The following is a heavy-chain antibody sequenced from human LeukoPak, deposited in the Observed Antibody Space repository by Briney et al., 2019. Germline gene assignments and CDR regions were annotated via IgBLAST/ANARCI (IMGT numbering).Heavy chain of an antibody. Sequence: GASVKVSCKASGGTFSSYAISWVRQAPGQGLEWMGRIIPILGIANYAQKFQGRVTITADKSTSTAYMELSSLRSEDTAVYYCARDRAGVGYCSSTSCHAINWFDPWGRGTLVTVSS. CDR3: ARDRAGVGYCSSTSCHAINWFDP. D-gene: IGHD2-2*01. CDR2: IIPILGIA. CDR1: GGTFSSYA. J-gene: IGHJ5*02. V-gene: IGHV1-69*04.